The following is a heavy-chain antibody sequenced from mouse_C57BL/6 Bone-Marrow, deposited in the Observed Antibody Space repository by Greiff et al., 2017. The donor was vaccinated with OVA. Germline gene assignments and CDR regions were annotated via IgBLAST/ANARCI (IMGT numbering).Heavy chain of an antibody. V-gene: IGHV1-26*01. J-gene: IGHJ2*01. Sequence: EVQLQQSGPELVKPGASVKISCKASGYTFTDYYMNWVKQSHGKSLEWIGDINPNNGGTSYNQKFKGKATLTVDKSSSTAYMELRSLTSEDSAVYYCARDVTGTLDYWGQGTTLTVSS. CDR2: INPNNGGT. CDR3: ARDVTGTLDY. CDR1: GYTFTDYY. D-gene: IGHD4-1*01.